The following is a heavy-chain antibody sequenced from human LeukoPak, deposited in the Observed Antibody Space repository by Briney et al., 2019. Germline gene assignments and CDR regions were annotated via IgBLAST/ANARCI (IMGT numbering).Heavy chain of an antibody. V-gene: IGHV6-1*01. CDR3: ARDRGYCSAGSCYRFDF. CDR1: GDSVSSNSAA. J-gene: IGHJ4*02. CDR2: TYYRSKWYN. D-gene: IGHD2-15*01. Sequence: SQTLSLTCAISGDSVSSNSAAWNWIRQSPSRGLEWLGRTYYRSKWYNDYAVSVQSRITINPDTSKNQFSLQLNSVTPEDTAVYYCARDRGYCSAGSCYRFDFWGQGTLVTVSS.